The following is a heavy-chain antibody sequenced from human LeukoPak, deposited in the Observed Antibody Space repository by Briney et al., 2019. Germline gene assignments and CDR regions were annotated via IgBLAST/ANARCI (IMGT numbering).Heavy chain of an antibody. CDR3: ARLWSTDCSGGSCPHQPNY. V-gene: IGHV4-39*01. J-gene: IGHJ4*02. D-gene: IGHD2-15*01. CDR2: IYYSGST. CDR1: GGSISTSSYY. Sequence: SETLSLTCTVSGGSISTSSYYWGWIRQPPGKGLECIGNIYYSGSTYYNPSLKSRVTMSVDTSKNQFSLKLSSVIAADTAVYYCARLWSTDCSGGSCPHQPNYWGQGTLVTVSS.